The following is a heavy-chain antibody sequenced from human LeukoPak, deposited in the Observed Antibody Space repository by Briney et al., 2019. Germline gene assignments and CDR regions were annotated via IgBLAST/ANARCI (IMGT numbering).Heavy chain of an antibody. Sequence: GGSLRLSCAASGFTFSSYWMGWVRQAPGKGLEWVANIKQDGSEKYYVGSVRGRFTISRDNAKNSLYLQKNSLRAEDTALYYCARDEHQYFHATSGRFDYWGQGILVTVSS. CDR2: IKQDGSEK. D-gene: IGHD2/OR15-2a*01. CDR3: ARDEHQYFHATSGRFDY. CDR1: GFTFSSYW. V-gene: IGHV3-7*04. J-gene: IGHJ4*02.